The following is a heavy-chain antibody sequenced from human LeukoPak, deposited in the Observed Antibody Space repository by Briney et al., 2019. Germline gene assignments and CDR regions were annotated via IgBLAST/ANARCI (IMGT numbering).Heavy chain of an antibody. CDR1: GYTFTVYY. J-gene: IGHJ6*02. CDR2: INPSSGGT. Sequence: ASVRVSCKASGYTFTVYYMHWVRQAPGQGLEWMGWINPSSGGTNYAQKFQGRVTMTRDTSISTAYMELSRLRSDDTAVYYCARDDYDYVWGRYGMDVWGQGTTVTVSS. V-gene: IGHV1-2*02. CDR3: ARDDYDYVWGRYGMDV. D-gene: IGHD3-16*01.